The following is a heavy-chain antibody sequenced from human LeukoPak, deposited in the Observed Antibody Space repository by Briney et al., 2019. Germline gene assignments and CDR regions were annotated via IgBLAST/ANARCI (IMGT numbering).Heavy chain of an antibody. V-gene: IGHV4-59*01. CDR2: IYYSGST. D-gene: IGHD3-10*01. Sequence: PSETLSLTCTVSGGSISSYYWSWIRQPPGKGLEWIGYIYYSGSTKYNPSLKSRVTISVDTSKNQLSLKMSSVTAADTAVYYCARNHGSGRGEWFDPWGQGTLVTVSS. CDR3: ARNHGSGRGEWFDP. J-gene: IGHJ5*02. CDR1: GGSISSYY.